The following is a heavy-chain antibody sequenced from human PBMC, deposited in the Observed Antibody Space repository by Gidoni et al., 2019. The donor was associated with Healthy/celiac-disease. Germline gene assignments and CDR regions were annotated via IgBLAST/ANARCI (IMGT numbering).Heavy chain of an antibody. J-gene: IGHJ6*02. CDR2: ISYDGSNK. Sequence: QVQLVESGGGVVQPGRSLRLSCAASGFTFSSYAMHWVRQAPGKGLEWVAVISYDGSNKYYADSVKGRFTISRDNSKNTLYLQMNSLRAEDTAVYYCARGVGDFWSGYLLDPMDVWGQGTTVTVSS. V-gene: IGHV3-30-3*01. CDR1: GFTFSSYA. D-gene: IGHD3-3*01. CDR3: ARGVGDFWSGYLLDPMDV.